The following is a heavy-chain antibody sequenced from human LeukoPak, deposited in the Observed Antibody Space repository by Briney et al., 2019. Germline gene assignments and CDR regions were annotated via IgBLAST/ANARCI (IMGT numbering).Heavy chain of an antibody. V-gene: IGHV4-4*07. CDR1: GGSISSYY. CDR2: IYPSRST. CDR3: AKDDYSNYVDWFDP. D-gene: IGHD4-11*01. J-gene: IGHJ5*02. Sequence: SETLSLTCTVSGGSISSYYWSWIRQPAGKGLEWIGRIYPSRSTNYNPSLKSRVTISVDTSKNQFSLKLSSVTAADTAVYYCAKDDYSNYVDWFDPWGQGTLVTVSS.